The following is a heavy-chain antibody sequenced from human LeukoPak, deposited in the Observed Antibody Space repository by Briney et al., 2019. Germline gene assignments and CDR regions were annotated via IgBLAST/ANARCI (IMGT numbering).Heavy chain of an antibody. Sequence: SETLSLTCTVSGDSISSDWFWVWIRQPPGKGLEWIGSFHRSGTTYYNPSLKSRVTISIDTSKNQFSLKLSSVTAADTALYSCARSRNNWNHSWGQGTLVTVSS. CDR1: GDSISSDWF. D-gene: IGHD1-20*01. CDR3: ARSRNNWNHS. V-gene: IGHV4-38-2*02. CDR2: FHRSGTT. J-gene: IGHJ4*02.